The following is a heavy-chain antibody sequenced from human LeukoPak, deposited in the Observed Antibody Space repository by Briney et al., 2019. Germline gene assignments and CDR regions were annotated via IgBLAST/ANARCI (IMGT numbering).Heavy chain of an antibody. Sequence: SETLSLTCAVCGGSFSGYYWSWIRQPPGKGLEWIGEINHSGSTNYNPSLKSRVTISVDTSKNQFSLKLSAVTAADTGVYYCARGGGWAGYYYYYMDVWGKGTTVTVSS. J-gene: IGHJ6*03. CDR2: INHSGST. CDR1: GGSFSGYY. CDR3: ARGGGWAGYYYYYMDV. D-gene: IGHD3-10*01. V-gene: IGHV4-34*01.